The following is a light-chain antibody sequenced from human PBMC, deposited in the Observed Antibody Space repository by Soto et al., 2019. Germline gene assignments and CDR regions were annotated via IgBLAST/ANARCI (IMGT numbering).Light chain of an antibody. CDR3: QQYNSYSRT. J-gene: IGKJ1*01. CDR2: DAS. CDR1: ESIDNW. Sequence: DIQMTQSPSTLSASVGDTVTITCRASESIDNWLAWYQQKPGKAPKILIYDASSLESGVPSRFSGSGSGTEFTLTISSLQPDDFATYYCQQYNSYSRTFGQGTKVDIK. V-gene: IGKV1-5*01.